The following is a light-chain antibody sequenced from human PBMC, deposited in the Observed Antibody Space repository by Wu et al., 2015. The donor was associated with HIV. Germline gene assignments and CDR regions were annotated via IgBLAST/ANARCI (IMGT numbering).Light chain of an antibody. J-gene: IGKJ5*01. Sequence: EIVLTQSPATLSLSPGERATLSCRASQSISYYLAWYQQKPGQAPRLLIYDASNRATGIPARFSGSGSGTDFTLTINSLEPEDFTIYYCQQRHNWPLTFGQGDHAWRLN. V-gene: IGKV3-11*01. CDR1: QSISYY. CDR3: QQRHNWPLT. CDR2: DAS.